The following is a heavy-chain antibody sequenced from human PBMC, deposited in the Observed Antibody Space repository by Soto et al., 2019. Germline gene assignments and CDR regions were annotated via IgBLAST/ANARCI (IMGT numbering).Heavy chain of an antibody. V-gene: IGHV3-53*04. CDR2: SYSGGST. D-gene: IGHD5-12*01. CDR3: ARIAYSGYDSCYFDY. Sequence: ESGGGLVQPGGSLRLSCAASGFTVSSNYMSWVRQAPGKGLEWVSVSYSGGSTYYADSVKGRFTISRHNSKNTLYLQMNSLRAEDTAVYYCARIAYSGYDSCYFDYWGQGTLVTVS. CDR1: GFTVSSNY. J-gene: IGHJ4*02.